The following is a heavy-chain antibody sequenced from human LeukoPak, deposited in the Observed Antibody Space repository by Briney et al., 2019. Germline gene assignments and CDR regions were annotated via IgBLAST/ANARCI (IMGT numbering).Heavy chain of an antibody. J-gene: IGHJ3*02. V-gene: IGHV3-23*01. D-gene: IGHD1-14*01. CDR1: GFTFSSYA. CDR3: AKGNQRAYDAFDI. CDR2: ISAGGGDT. Sequence: GGSLRLSCAASGFTFSSYAMSWVRQAPGKGLEWVSTISAGGGDTDYADSVKGRFTISRDNSKNTLHLQVNSLRAEDTAVYYCAKGNQRAYDAFDIWGQGTMVTVSS.